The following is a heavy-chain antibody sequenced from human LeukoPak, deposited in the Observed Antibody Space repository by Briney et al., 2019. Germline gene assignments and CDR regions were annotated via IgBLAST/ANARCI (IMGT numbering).Heavy chain of an antibody. J-gene: IGHJ6*03. V-gene: IGHV3-30-3*01. CDR2: ISYDGSNK. D-gene: IGHD3-10*01. CDR3: AKGGSDHYYYYMDV. CDR1: GFTFSSYA. Sequence: PGRSLRLSCAASGFTFSSYAMHWVRQAPGKGLEWVAVISYDGSNKYYADSVKGRFTISRDNSKNTLYLQMNSLRAEDTAVYYCAKGGSDHYYYYMDVWGKGTTVTVSS.